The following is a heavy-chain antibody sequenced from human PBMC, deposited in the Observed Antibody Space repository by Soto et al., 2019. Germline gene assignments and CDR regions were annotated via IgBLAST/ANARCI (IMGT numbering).Heavy chain of an antibody. CDR2: ISHDGSNK. J-gene: IGHJ5*02. Sequence: QAQLVESGRSLVQPGRSLRLSCAASGFTFSGYGMHWVRQAPGKGLEWVALISHDGSNKYYADSVKGRFTISRDNSKNTLYLRMNSLRAEATAVYYCAKAVVVLTSAWFDPWGQGTLVTVSS. CDR3: AKAVVVLTSAWFDP. D-gene: IGHD2-15*01. CDR1: GFTFSGYG. V-gene: IGHV3-30*18.